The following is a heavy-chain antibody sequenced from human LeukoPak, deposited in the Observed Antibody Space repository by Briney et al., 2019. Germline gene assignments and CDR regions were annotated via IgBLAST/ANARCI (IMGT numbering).Heavy chain of an antibody. CDR3: ARSDLGTITAGTFNY. J-gene: IGHJ4*02. D-gene: IGHD5-24*01. CDR2: ISGYQGST. Sequence: ASVKVSCMPSGYTFTNYGISWVRQAPGQGLEWVGWISGYQGSTKYAQNFQGRVTMTIDTSTSTAYMDLRSLRSDDTAIYFCARSDLGTITAGTFNYWGQGTLVAVSS. CDR1: GYTFTNYG. V-gene: IGHV1-18*01.